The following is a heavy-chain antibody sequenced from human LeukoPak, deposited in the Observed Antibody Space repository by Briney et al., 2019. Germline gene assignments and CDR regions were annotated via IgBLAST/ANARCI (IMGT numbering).Heavy chain of an antibody. V-gene: IGHV2-5*08. CDR1: GGSVSSSSFY. CDR3: AHSIDYDFWSGRRPQFDY. Sequence: TLSLTCSVSGGSVSSSSFYWTWIRQPPGKALEWLALIYWDDDKRYSPSLKSRLTITKDTSKNQVVLTMTNMDPVDTATYYCAHSIDYDFWSGRRPQFDYWGQGTLVTVSS. J-gene: IGHJ4*02. D-gene: IGHD3-3*01. CDR2: IYWDDDK.